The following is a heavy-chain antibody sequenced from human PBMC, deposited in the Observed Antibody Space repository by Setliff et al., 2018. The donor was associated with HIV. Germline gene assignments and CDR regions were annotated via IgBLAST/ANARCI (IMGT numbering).Heavy chain of an antibody. CDR3: ARGNFNY. V-gene: IGHV4-4*08. CDR2: IYTSGGA. Sequence: SETLSLTCAVSGGSISSYHWMWIRQPPGKGLEWIGYIYTSGGADYDPSLKSRVTISVDTSKNQFSLRLTSVTAADTAVYYCARGNFNYWGQGTLVTVSS. D-gene: IGHD3-16*01. J-gene: IGHJ4*02. CDR1: GGSISSYH.